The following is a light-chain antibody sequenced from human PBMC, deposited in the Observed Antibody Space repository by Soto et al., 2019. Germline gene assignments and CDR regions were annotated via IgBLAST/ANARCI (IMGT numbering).Light chain of an antibody. Sequence: EIVLTQSPGTLSLSPGERATLCCRASQSVSNNYLAWYQQKPGQAPXLLIYGASNRATGIPDRFSGSGSGTEFTLTISRLEPEDFAVYYCQQYGSSGTFGQGTKVDIK. V-gene: IGKV3-20*01. CDR3: QQYGSSGT. J-gene: IGKJ1*01. CDR1: QSVSNNY. CDR2: GAS.